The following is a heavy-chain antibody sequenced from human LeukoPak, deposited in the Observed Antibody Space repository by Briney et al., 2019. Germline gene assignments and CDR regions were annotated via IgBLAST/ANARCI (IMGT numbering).Heavy chain of an antibody. Sequence: PGGSLRLSCAASGFTFSSYAMSWVRQAPGKGLEWVSYISSSSSYTNYADSVKGRFTISRDNAQNSLYLQMNSLRAEDTAVYYCARGFLADLSMVWVDYWGQGTLVTVSS. V-gene: IGHV3-11*05. D-gene: IGHD3-10*01. CDR1: GFTFSSYA. CDR2: ISSSSSYT. J-gene: IGHJ4*02. CDR3: ARGFLADLSMVWVDY.